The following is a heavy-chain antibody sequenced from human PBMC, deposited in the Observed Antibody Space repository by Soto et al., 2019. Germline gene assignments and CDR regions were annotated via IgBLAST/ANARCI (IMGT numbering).Heavy chain of an antibody. CDR2: IKQDGSEK. CDR3: ARESGYCSGGSCYSLGYYYYYGMDV. D-gene: IGHD2-15*01. CDR1: GFTFSSYW. V-gene: IGHV3-7*01. Sequence: HPGGSLRLSCAASGFTFSSYWMSWVRQAPGKGLEWVANIKQDGSEKYYVDSVKGRFTISRDNAKNSLYLQMNSLRAEDTAVYYCARESGYCSGGSCYSLGYYYYYGMDVWGQGTTVTVSS. J-gene: IGHJ6*02.